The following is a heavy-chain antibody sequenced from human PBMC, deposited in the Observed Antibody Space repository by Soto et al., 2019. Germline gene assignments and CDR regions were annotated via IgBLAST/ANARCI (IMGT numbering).Heavy chain of an antibody. J-gene: IGHJ4*02. CDR1: GFTFSSYG. Sequence: GGSLRLSCAASGFTFSSYGMRWVRQAPGKGLEWVAVIWYDGSDKYYADSVKGRFTISRDNSKNTPYLQMNSLRAEDTAVYYCALSWYSYYFDLWGQGTLVTV. V-gene: IGHV3-33*08. CDR2: IWYDGSDK. D-gene: IGHD1-1*01. CDR3: ALSWYSYYFDL.